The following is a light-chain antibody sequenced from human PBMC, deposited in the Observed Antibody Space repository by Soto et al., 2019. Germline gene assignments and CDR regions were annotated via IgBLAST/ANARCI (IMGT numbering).Light chain of an antibody. CDR1: SSDVGGYNY. J-gene: IGLJ3*02. V-gene: IGLV2-14*01. CDR2: EVS. CDR3: SSYTSSNTQV. Sequence: QSALTQPASVSGSPAQSITISCTGTSSDVGGYNYVSWYQQHPGKAPKLMIYEVSNRPSGVSNRFSGSKSGNTASLTISGLQAEDEADYYCSSYTSSNTQVFGGGTKLTVL.